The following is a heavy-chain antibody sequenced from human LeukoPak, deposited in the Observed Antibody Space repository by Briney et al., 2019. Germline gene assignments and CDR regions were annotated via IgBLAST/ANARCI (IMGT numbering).Heavy chain of an antibody. V-gene: IGHV3-49*04. CDR1: GFTFGDYA. CDR2: IRSKAYGGTT. J-gene: IGHJ4*02. CDR3: TGYYDSSGYYIVDY. Sequence: GGSLRLSCTASGFTFGDYAMSWVRQAPGKGLEWVSFIRSKAYGGTTEYAASVKGRFTISRDDSKSIAYLQMNSLKTEDTAVYYCTGYYDSSGYYIVDYWGQGTLVTVSS. D-gene: IGHD3-22*01.